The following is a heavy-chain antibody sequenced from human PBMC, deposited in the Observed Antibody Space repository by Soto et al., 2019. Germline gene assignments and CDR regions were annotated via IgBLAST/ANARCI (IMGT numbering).Heavy chain of an antibody. J-gene: IGHJ4*02. CDR3: AREWVTYDSLWRTYLYYFDF. V-gene: IGHV5-10-1*01. CDR2: IDPNDCYT. Sequence: PGQSLKISCKGCGYSFTNYWISWVRQMPGKGLEGVGRIDPNDCYTNYSPSFQGDVTISTDKSISTAYLQWSSLKASHTAMFYCAREWVTYDSLWRTYLYYFDFWGQGTRVTVSS. D-gene: IGHD3-16*01. CDR1: GYSFTNYW.